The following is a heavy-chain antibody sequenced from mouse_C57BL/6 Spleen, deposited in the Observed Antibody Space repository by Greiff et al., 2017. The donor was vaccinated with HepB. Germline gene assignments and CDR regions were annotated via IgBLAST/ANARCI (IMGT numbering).Heavy chain of an antibody. Sequence: VQLQESGAELVRPGASVKLSCKASGYTFTDYYINWVKQRPGQGLEWIARIYPGSGNTYYNEKFKGNATLTAEKSSSTAYMQLSSLTSEDSAVYFCARESAYWGQGTLVTVSA. CDR3: ARESAY. CDR1: GYTFTDYY. J-gene: IGHJ3*01. V-gene: IGHV1-76*01. CDR2: IYPGSGNT.